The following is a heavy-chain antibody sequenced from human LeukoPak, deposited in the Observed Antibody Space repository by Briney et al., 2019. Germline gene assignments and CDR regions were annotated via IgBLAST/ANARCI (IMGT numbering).Heavy chain of an antibody. CDR1: GGSISSGSYY. CDR3: AREDTYYDFWSGYYRDY. V-gene: IGHV4-61*02. J-gene: IGHJ4*02. CDR2: IYTSGST. Sequence: SETLSLTCAVSGGSISSGSYYWSWIRQPAGKGLEWIGRIYTSGSTNYNPSLKSRVTISVDTSKNQFSLKLSSVTAADTAVYYCAREDTYYDFWSGYYRDYWGQGTLVTVSS. D-gene: IGHD3-3*01.